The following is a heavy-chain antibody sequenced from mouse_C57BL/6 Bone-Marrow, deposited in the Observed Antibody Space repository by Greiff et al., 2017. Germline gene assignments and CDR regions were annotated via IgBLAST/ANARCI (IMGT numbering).Heavy chain of an antibody. D-gene: IGHD1-1*01. CDR1: GYTFTSYG. CDR3: ATFITTVVATGD. V-gene: IGHV1-81*01. Sequence: VKLVESGAELARPGASVKLSCKASGYTFTSYGISWVKQRTGQGLEWIGEIYPRSGNTYYNEKFKGKATLTADKSSSTAYMELRSLPSEDAAVYFCATFITTVVATGDWGQGTTLTVSS. J-gene: IGHJ2*01. CDR2: IYPRSGNT.